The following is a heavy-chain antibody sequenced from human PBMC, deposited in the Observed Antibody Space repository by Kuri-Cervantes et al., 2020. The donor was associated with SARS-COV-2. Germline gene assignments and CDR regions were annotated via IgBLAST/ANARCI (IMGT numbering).Heavy chain of an antibody. V-gene: IGHV5-51*01. Sequence: GESLKISCKASGYSFTSYWIGWVRQMPGKGLEWMGIIYPGDSDTRYSPSFQGQVTISADKSISTAYLQWSSLKASDTAMYYCARRVVVVPAAIAGWFDLWGQGTLVTVSS. CDR3: ARRVVVVPAAIAGWFDL. CDR2: IYPGDSDT. J-gene: IGHJ5*02. CDR1: GYSFTSYW. D-gene: IGHD2-2*01.